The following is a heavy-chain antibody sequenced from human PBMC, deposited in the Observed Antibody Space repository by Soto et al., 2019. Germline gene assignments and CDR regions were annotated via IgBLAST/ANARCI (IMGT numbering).Heavy chain of an antibody. CDR2: IPSRGRP. V-gene: IGHV4-30-4*01. D-gene: IGHD5-12*01. J-gene: IGHJ5*02. CDR3: ARDTYSGYDFGL. CDR1: GASVAGGSYY. Sequence: PSETLSLTCSVSGASVAGGSYYWSWVRQPSGKGLEWIGYIPSRGRPFYNPSLTSRGTISADTSKNQPSLQLTSVTAADTAVYYCARDTYSGYDFGLWGQGTLVTVSS.